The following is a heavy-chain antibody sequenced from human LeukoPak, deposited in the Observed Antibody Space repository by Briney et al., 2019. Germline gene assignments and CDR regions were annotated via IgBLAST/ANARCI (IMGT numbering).Heavy chain of an antibody. CDR3: ARGRTENYDVRY. V-gene: IGHV1-69*06. CDR1: GGTFSSHA. CDR2: IIPFFGTT. J-gene: IGHJ4*02. D-gene: IGHD3-3*01. Sequence: SVKVSCKASGGTFSSHAFSWVRQAPGQGLEWMGVIIPFFGTTNYAQKFQGRVTITADKSTSTAYMELSSLRSEDTAVYYCARGRTENYDVRYWGQGTLVTVSS.